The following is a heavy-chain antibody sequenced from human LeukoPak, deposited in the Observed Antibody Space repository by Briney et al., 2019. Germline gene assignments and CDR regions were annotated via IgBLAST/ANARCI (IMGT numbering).Heavy chain of an antibody. Sequence: GGSLRLSCAASGFTFSHYWMSWVRQAPGKGLEWVANIKHDGSEKYYVDSVKGRFTISRDNAKNSLYLQMNSLRAEDTAVYYCARVGTMARRHAFDYWGQGTLVTVSS. V-gene: IGHV3-7*03. J-gene: IGHJ4*02. CDR2: IKHDGSEK. CDR1: GFTFSHYW. CDR3: ARVGTMARRHAFDY. D-gene: IGHD3-10*01.